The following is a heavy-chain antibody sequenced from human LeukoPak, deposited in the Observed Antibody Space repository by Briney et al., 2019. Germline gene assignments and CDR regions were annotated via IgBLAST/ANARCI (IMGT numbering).Heavy chain of an antibody. D-gene: IGHD4-17*01. CDR2: ISYDGSNK. CDR1: GFTFSNYG. J-gene: IGHJ3*02. V-gene: IGHV3-30*18. Sequence: PGGSLRLSCAASGFTFSNYGMHWVRQAPGKGLEWVAVISYDGSNKYYADSVKGRFTISRDNSKNTLYLQMNSLRAEDTAVYYCANIATVTSTGDAFDIWGQGTKVAVSS. CDR3: ANIATVTSTGDAFDI.